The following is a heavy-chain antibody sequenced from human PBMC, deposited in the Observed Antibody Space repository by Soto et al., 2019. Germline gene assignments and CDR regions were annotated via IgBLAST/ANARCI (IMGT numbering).Heavy chain of an antibody. V-gene: IGHV3-23*01. D-gene: IGHD3-3*01. CDR3: AKDRSNVDVWSCPDAFDI. CDR2: ISGSGGST. J-gene: IGHJ3*02. CDR1: GFTFSSYA. Sequence: EVQLLESGGGLVQPGGSLRLSCAASGFTFSSYAMSWVRQAPGKGLEWVSAISGSGGSTYYADSVKGRFTISRDNSKNTLYLQMNSLSAEDTAVYYCAKDRSNVDVWSCPDAFDIWGQGTMVTGSS.